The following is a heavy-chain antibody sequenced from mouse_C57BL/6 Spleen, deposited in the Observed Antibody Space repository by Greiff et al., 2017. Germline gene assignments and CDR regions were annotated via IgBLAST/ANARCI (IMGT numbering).Heavy chain of an antibody. CDR3: APFITTVVGGAY. V-gene: IGHV1-22*01. CDR2: INPNNGGT. J-gene: IGHJ3*01. Sequence: VQLQQSGPELVKPGASVKMSCKASGYTFTDYYMHWVKQSPGKSLEWIGYINPNNGGTSYNEKFKGKATLTVNKSSSTAYMELRSLTSEDSAVYYCAPFITTVVGGAYWGQGTLVTVSA. CDR1: GYTFTDYY. D-gene: IGHD1-1*01.